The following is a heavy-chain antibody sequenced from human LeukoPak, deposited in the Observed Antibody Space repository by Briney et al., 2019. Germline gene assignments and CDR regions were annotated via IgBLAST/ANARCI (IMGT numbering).Heavy chain of an antibody. CDR3: AKHFETSGFYPN. Sequence: PGGSLRLSCVASGLAFSSYSMHWVRQAPGKGLEWVGVISYDGSDEYYTDSVKGRFTISRDNSKNTVYLQMNSLRADDTAVYYCAKHFETSGFYPNWGQGTLVTVSS. CDR2: ISYDGSDE. J-gene: IGHJ4*02. V-gene: IGHV3-30*04. CDR1: GLAFSSYS. D-gene: IGHD6-25*01.